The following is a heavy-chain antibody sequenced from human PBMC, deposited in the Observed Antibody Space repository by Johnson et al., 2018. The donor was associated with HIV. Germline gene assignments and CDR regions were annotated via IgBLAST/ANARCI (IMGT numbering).Heavy chain of an antibody. D-gene: IGHD1-26*01. CDR1: GFTFSSYA. J-gene: IGHJ3*02. CDR2: ISGSGGST. CDR3: AKSSRVSTTFDAFDI. V-gene: IGHV3-23*04. Sequence: MQLVESGGGVVRPGGSLRLSCAASGFTFSSYAMSWVRQAPGKGLEWVSAISGSGGSTYSADSVKGRFTISRDNSKNTLYLQMNSLRAEDTAVYYCAKSSRVSTTFDAFDIWGQGTMVTVSS.